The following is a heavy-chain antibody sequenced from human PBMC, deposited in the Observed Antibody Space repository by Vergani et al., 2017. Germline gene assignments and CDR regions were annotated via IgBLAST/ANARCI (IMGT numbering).Heavy chain of an antibody. CDR1: GGTFSSYA. CDR3: ASHQAPLLCGELSETDDYYYDYMDV. V-gene: IGHV1-69*06. Sequence: QVQLVQSGAEVKKPGSSVKVSCKASGGTFSSYAISWVRQAPGQGLEWMGGIIPIFGTANYAQKLQGRVTITADKSTSTAYMELSSLRSEDTAVYSCASHQAPLLCGELSETDDYYYDYMDVWGKGTTVTVSS. D-gene: IGHD3-10*01. J-gene: IGHJ6*03. CDR2: IIPIFGTA.